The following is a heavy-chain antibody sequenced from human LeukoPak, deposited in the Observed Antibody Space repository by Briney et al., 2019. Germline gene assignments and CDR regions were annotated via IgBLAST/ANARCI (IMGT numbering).Heavy chain of an antibody. J-gene: IGHJ4*02. Sequence: GGSLRLSCAASGFTVSSNYMSWVRQAPGKGLEWVSVIYSGGSTYYADSVKGRFTISRDNSKNTLYLQMKSLRAEDTAVYYCARALLLRAHFDYWGQGTLVTVSS. CDR3: ARALLLRAHFDY. CDR2: IYSGGST. CDR1: GFTVSSNY. V-gene: IGHV3-66*02. D-gene: IGHD3-10*01.